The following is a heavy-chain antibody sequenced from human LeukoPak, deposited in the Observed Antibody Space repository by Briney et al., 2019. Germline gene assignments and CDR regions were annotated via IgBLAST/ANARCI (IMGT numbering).Heavy chain of an antibody. CDR3: ARVTRDYAILTGYYTARWFDP. CDR1: GDSISSGSYY. J-gene: IGHJ5*02. D-gene: IGHD3-9*01. CDR2: IYTSGST. Sequence: SETLSLTCTVSGDSISSGSYYWSWVRQPAGKGLEWIGRIYTSGSTNYNSSLKSRVTISVDTSKIQFSLKLSSVTAADTAVYYCARVTRDYAILTGYYTARWFDPWGQGTLVTVSS. V-gene: IGHV4-61*02.